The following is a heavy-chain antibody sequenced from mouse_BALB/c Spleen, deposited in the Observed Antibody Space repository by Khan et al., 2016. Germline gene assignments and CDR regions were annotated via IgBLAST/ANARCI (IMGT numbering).Heavy chain of an antibody. V-gene: IGHV1-80*01. J-gene: IGHJ4*01. CDR1: GYAFSSYW. Sequence: QVQLQQSGAELVRPGSSVKISCKASGYAFSSYWMNWVMQRPGQGLEWIGQIYPGDGDTNYNGKFKGKATLTADKSSSTAHMQLSSLTSEDSAVYFCANLTGTREAMDYWGQGTSVTVSS. CDR2: IYPGDGDT. CDR3: ANLTGTREAMDY. D-gene: IGHD4-1*01.